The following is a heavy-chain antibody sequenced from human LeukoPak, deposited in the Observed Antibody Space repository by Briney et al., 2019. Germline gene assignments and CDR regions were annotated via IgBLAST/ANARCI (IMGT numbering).Heavy chain of an antibody. J-gene: IGHJ3*02. CDR1: GYTFTSYD. CDR2: MNPSSGNT. V-gene: IGHV1-8*01. D-gene: IGHD1-26*01. Sequence: ASVKVSCKASGYTFTSYDINWVRQATGQGLEWMGWMNPSSGNTGYAQKLQGRVTMTRNTTISTAYMELGSLRSEDTAVYYCARGPPVGGLIWGQGTMVTVSS. CDR3: ARGPPVGGLI.